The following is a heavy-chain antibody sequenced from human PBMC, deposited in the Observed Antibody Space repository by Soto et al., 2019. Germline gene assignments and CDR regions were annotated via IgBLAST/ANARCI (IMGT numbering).Heavy chain of an antibody. CDR3: AREHGNYALDY. V-gene: IGHV1-8*01. CDR1: GYTFTSYD. Sequence: QVQLLQSGAELKKPGASVKVSCKASGYTFTSYDINWVRQATGQGLEWMGWMNPDSGNTVYAQKFQGRVTMTRNTSISTAYMELSSLRSEDRAVYYCAREHGNYALDYWGQGTLVTVSS. J-gene: IGHJ4*02. CDR2: MNPDSGNT. D-gene: IGHD4-17*01.